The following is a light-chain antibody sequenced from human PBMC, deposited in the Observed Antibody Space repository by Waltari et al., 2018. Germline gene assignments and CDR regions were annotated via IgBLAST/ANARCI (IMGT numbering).Light chain of an antibody. J-gene: IGKJ4*01. CDR1: LGVGTW. V-gene: IGKV1D-16*01. CDR3: QQYSEHPVT. CDR2: SAS. Sequence: DIQMTQSPSSLSASVGDRVTITCRASLGVGTWVAWYQQKPDRAPKFLISSASRLHYEVPSRFSGSGFGTDFTLTISSLQPEDFATYYCQQYSEHPVTFGGGTKVEI.